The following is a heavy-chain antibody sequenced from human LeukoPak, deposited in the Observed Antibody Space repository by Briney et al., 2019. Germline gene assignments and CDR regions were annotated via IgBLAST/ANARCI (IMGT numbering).Heavy chain of an antibody. CDR2: IYYSGST. CDR3: ARGSGWYYY. CDR1: GGSISSYY. D-gene: IGHD6-19*01. V-gene: IGHV4-59*01. J-gene: IGHJ4*02. Sequence: SETLSLTWTVSGGSISSYYWSWIRQPPGKGLEWIGYIYYSGSTNYNPSLKSRVTISVDTSKNQFSLKLSSVTAADTAVYYCARGSGWYYYWGQGTLVTVSS.